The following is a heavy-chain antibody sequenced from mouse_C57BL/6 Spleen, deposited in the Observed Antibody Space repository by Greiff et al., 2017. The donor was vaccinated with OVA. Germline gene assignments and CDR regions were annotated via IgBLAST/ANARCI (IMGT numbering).Heavy chain of an antibody. Sequence: VQLQQPGAELVKPGASVKMSCKASGYTFTSYWITWVKQRPGQGLEWIGDIYPGSGSTNYNEKFKSKATLTVDTSSSTAYMQLSSLTSEDSAVYYCANYYGSRGYYFDYWGQGTTLTVSS. CDR1: GYTFTSYW. J-gene: IGHJ2*01. CDR3: ANYYGSRGYYFDY. V-gene: IGHV1-55*01. D-gene: IGHD1-1*01. CDR2: IYPGSGST.